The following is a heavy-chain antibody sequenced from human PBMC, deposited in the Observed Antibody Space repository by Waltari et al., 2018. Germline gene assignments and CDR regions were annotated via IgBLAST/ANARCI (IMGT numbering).Heavy chain of an antibody. CDR1: GFTFNCHA. V-gene: IGHV3-30-3*01. CDR3: ARDSGYSVAWSVGDY. CDR2: ISYDGNIK. Sequence: QVQLVESGGGVVQPGRSLRVSCAAWGFTFNCHAMHWVRQAPGKGLEWVSVISYDGNIKYYAGSVKGRFTISRDNSKSTLYLQMNDLRSDDTAVYFCARDSGYSVAWSVGDYWGQGTLVTVSS. D-gene: IGHD6-19*01. J-gene: IGHJ4*02.